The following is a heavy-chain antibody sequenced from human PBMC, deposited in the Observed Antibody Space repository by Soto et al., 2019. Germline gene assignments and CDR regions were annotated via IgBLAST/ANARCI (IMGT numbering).Heavy chain of an antibody. Sequence: SVKVSCKASGGTFRSYAISWVRQAPGQGLEWMGGIIPIFGTANYAQKFQGRVTITADESTSTAYMELSSLRSEDTAVYYCAREQLGYYYDSSGYRLYYYYDMDVWGQGTTVTVSS. CDR1: GGTFRSYA. CDR2: IIPIFGTA. D-gene: IGHD3-22*01. J-gene: IGHJ6*02. CDR3: AREQLGYYYDSSGYRLYYYYDMDV. V-gene: IGHV1-69*13.